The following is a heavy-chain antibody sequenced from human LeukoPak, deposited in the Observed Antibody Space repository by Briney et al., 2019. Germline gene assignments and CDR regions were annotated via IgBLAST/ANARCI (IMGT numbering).Heavy chain of an antibody. CDR2: ISSSSSYI. Sequence: GGSLRLSCAASGFTFSSYSMNWVRQAPGKGLEWVSSISSSSSYIYYADSVKGRFTISRDNAKNSLYLQMNSLRAEDTAVYYCATGIAVAGTRYFDYWGQGTLVTVSS. CDR3: ATGIAVAGTRYFDY. J-gene: IGHJ4*02. D-gene: IGHD6-19*01. CDR1: GFTFSSYS. V-gene: IGHV3-21*01.